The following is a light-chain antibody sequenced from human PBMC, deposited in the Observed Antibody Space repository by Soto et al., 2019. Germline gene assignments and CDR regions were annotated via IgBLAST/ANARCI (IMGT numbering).Light chain of an antibody. CDR2: WAS. CDR1: QSVSSSSNSNNY. V-gene: IGKV4-1*01. J-gene: IGKJ2*01. Sequence: DIVMAQSPDSLAVSLGERATINCKSSQSVSSSSNSNNYLAWYQQIPGQPPKLLIYWASTRESGVPDRFSGSGSGTDFTLTISSLQAEDVAVYYCQQYYTTPYTFGQGTKLEIK. CDR3: QQYYTTPYT.